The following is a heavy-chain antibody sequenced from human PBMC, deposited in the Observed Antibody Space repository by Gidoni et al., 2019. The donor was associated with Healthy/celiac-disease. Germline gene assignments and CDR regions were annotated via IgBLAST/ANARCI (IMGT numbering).Heavy chain of an antibody. Sequence: QVQLQESGPGLVKPSETLSLTCTVSGGSVRSGSYYWSWIRQPPGKGLEWIGYIYYSGSTNYNPSLKSRVTISVDTSKNQFSLKLSSVTAADTAVYYCARAEYCSSTSCLDNWFDPWGQGTLVTVSS. J-gene: IGHJ5*02. CDR2: IYYSGST. CDR1: GGSVRSGSYY. V-gene: IGHV4-61*01. D-gene: IGHD2-2*01. CDR3: ARAEYCSSTSCLDNWFDP.